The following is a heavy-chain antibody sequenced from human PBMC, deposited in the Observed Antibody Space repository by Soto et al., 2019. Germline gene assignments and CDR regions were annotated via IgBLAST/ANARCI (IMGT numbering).Heavy chain of an antibody. V-gene: IGHV4-31*03. CDR2: IYYSGST. CDR1: GGCMSSGGYY. Sequence: ILSLTCTVSGGCMSSGGYYWSWIRQHPGKGLEWIGYIYYSGSTYYNPSLKSRVTISVDTSKNQFSLKLSSVTAADTAVYYCASQYSSYYYYGMDVWGQGTTVTVSS. D-gene: IGHD6-6*01. J-gene: IGHJ6*02. CDR3: ASQYSSYYYYGMDV.